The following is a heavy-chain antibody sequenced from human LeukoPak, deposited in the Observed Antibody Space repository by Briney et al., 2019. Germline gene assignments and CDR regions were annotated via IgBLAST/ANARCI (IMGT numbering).Heavy chain of an antibody. CDR1: GFTFSSYS. Sequence: PGGSLRLSCAASGFTFSSYSMNWVRQAPGKGLEWVSYISSSSSTIYYADSVKGRFTISRDNAKNSLYLQMNSLRAEDTAVYYCASPSELDCGGDCYNAEYFQHWGQGTLVTVSS. J-gene: IGHJ1*01. D-gene: IGHD2-21*01. CDR2: ISSSSSTI. CDR3: ASPSELDCGGDCYNAEYFQH. V-gene: IGHV3-48*01.